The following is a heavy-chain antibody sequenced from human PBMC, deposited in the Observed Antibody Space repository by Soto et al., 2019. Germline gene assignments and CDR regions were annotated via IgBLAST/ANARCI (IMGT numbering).Heavy chain of an antibody. CDR2: INPSGGST. CDR1: GYTFTSYY. Sequence: ASLKVSCTASGYTFTSYYMHWVRQAPGQGLEWMGIINPSGGSTSYAQKFQGRVTMTRDTSTSTVYMELSSLRSEDTAVYYCARADTRLEDYYGMDVWGQGTTVTVSS. D-gene: IGHD5-18*01. CDR3: ARADTRLEDYYGMDV. J-gene: IGHJ6*02. V-gene: IGHV1-46*01.